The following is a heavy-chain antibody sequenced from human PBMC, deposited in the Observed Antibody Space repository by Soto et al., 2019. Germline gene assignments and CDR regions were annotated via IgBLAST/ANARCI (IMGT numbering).Heavy chain of an antibody. V-gene: IGHV4-34*01. Sequence: QVQLQQWGAGLLKPSETLSLTCAVYGGSFSGYQWTWIRQTPGKGLEWIGEINDTGNINYNPSLKSRVAIFIDTPKTQTSLKLSSVTAADTAVYYCARGLIVWFGELSRRGGYYYYMDVWGKGTTVTVSS. J-gene: IGHJ6*03. D-gene: IGHD3-10*01. CDR2: INDTGNI. CDR3: ARGLIVWFGELSRRGGYYYYMDV. CDR1: GGSFSGYQ.